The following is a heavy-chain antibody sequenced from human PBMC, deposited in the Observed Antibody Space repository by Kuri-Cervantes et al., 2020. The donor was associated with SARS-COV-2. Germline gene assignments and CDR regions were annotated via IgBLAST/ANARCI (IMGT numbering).Heavy chain of an antibody. CDR2: ISSSSSYI. D-gene: IGHD6-6*01. J-gene: IGHJ6*02. CDR1: GFTFSSYS. Sequence: GGSLRLSCAASGFTFSSYSLNWVRQAPGKGLEWVSSISSSSSYIYYADSVKGRFTISRDNAKNSLYLQMNSLRAEDTAVYYCARECCGFSATRTSIAARGGYYGMDVWGQGTTVTVSS. V-gene: IGHV3-21*01. CDR3: ARECCGFSATRTSIAARGGYYGMDV.